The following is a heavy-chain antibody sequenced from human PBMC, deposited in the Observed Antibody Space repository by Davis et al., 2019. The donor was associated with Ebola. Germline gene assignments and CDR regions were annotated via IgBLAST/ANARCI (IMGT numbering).Heavy chain of an antibody. V-gene: IGHV4-30-4*01. CDR2: IYYSGST. D-gene: IGHD3-3*01. Sequence: SETLSLTCTVSGGSISSGDYYWSWIRQPPGKGLEWIGYIYYSGSTYYNPSLKSRVTISVDTSKNQFSLKLSSVTAADTAVYYCARVPGVYDFWSGYWVGGMDVWGQGTTVTVSS. CDR3: ARVPGVYDFWSGYWVGGMDV. J-gene: IGHJ6*02. CDR1: GGSISSGDYY.